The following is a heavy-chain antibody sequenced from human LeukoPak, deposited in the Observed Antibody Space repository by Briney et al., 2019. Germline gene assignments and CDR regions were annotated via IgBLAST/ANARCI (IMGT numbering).Heavy chain of an antibody. CDR2: IYYSGST. CDR1: SGSISSYY. CDR3: ARGRVGATIPFDY. V-gene: IGHV4-59*01. Sequence: SETLSLTCTVSSGSISSYYWSWIRQPPGKGLEWIGYIYYSGSTNYNPSLKSRVTISVDTSKNQFSLKLSSVTAADTAVYYCARGRVGATIPFDYWGQGTLVTVSS. D-gene: IGHD1-26*01. J-gene: IGHJ4*02.